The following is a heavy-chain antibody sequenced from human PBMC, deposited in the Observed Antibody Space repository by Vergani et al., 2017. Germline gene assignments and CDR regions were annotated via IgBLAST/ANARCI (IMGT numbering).Heavy chain of an antibody. J-gene: IGHJ5*02. D-gene: IGHD3-9*01. V-gene: IGHV1-69*13. CDR1: GSTFSSYA. Sequence: QVQLVQSGAELKKPGSSVKVSCKASGSTFSSYAISWVRHAPGQWLEWMGRIIPIFGTANYAQKFQGRVTLTADEATSTAYMELSSLRSEDTALYYCAIADILTGYANWFDPWGQGTLVTVSS. CDR3: AIADILTGYANWFDP. CDR2: IIPIFGTA.